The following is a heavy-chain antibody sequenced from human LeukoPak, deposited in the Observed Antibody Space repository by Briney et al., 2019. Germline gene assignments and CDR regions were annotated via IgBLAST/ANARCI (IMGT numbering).Heavy chain of an antibody. V-gene: IGHV3-33*08. J-gene: IGHJ4*02. CDR1: GFTFSSYA. Sequence: PGRSLRLSCAASGFTFSSYAMHWVRQAPGKGLEWVAVIWYDGSNKYYADSVQGRFTISRDNSKNTLYLQMNSLRAEDTAVYYCAREAVADMAFDYWGQGTLVTVSS. CDR2: IWYDGSNK. D-gene: IGHD6-19*01. CDR3: AREAVADMAFDY.